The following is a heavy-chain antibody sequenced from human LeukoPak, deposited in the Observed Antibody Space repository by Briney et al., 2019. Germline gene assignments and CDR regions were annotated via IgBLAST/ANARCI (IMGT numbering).Heavy chain of an antibody. D-gene: IGHD2-8*02. CDR1: GYTFTSYD. CDR2: MNPNSGNT. J-gene: IGHJ5*02. CDR3: ARGYQGEQFLAYWVLRFDP. Sequence: ASVKVSCKASGYTFTSYDINWVRQATGQGLEWMGWMNPNSGNTGYAQKFQGRVTITRNTSISTAYMELSSLRSEDTAVYYCARGYQGEQFLAYWVLRFDPWGQGTLVTVSS. V-gene: IGHV1-8*03.